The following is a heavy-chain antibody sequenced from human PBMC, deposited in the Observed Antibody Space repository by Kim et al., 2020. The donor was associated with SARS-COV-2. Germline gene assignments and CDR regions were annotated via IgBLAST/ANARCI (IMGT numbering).Heavy chain of an antibody. V-gene: IGHV4-4*07. D-gene: IGHD3-22*01. CDR3: ARDTGGFRDYYDSSGYYYYFDY. J-gene: IGHJ4*02. Sequence: SETLSLTCTVSGGSISSYYWSWIRQPAGKGLEWIGRIYTSGSTNYNPSLKSRVTMSVDTSKNQFSLKLSSVTAADTAVYYCARDTGGFRDYYDSSGYYYYFDYWGQGTLVTVSS. CDR1: GGSISSYY. CDR2: IYTSGST.